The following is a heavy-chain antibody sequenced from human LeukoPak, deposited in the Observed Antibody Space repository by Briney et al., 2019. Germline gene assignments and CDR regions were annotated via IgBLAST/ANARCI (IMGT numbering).Heavy chain of an antibody. Sequence: SETLSLTCAVYGGSFSGYYGSWIRQPPGKGLEWIGEINHSGSTNYNPSLKSRVTISVDTSKNQFSLKLSSVTAADTAVYYCARHRKVSGITMVRGVHYYYMDVWGKGTTVTISS. J-gene: IGHJ6*03. D-gene: IGHD3-10*01. CDR3: ARHRKVSGITMVRGVHYYYMDV. CDR2: INHSGST. V-gene: IGHV4-34*01. CDR1: GGSFSGYY.